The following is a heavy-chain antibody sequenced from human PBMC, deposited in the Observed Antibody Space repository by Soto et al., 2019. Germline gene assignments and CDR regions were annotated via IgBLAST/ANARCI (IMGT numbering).Heavy chain of an antibody. J-gene: IGHJ4*02. CDR2: ISYDGSNK. CDR3: AKAFSDYFDY. Sequence: GGSLRLSCAASGFTFSSYGMHWVRQAPGKGLEWVAVISYDGSNKYYADSVKGRFTISRDNSKNTLYLQMNSLRAEDTAVYYCAKAFSDYFDYWGQGTMVNV. CDR1: GFTFSSYG. V-gene: IGHV3-30*18.